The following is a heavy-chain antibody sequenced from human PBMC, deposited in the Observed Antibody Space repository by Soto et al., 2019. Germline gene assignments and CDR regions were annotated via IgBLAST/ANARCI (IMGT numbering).Heavy chain of an antibody. CDR2: IYPGDSDT. D-gene: IGHD3-22*01. CDR1: GYSFTSYW. J-gene: IGHJ4*02. CDR3: ARLGAGVSLYYDSSGYPALDY. Sequence: LGESLKISCKGSGYSFTSYWIGWVRQMPGKGLEWMGIIYPGDSDTRYSPSFQGQVTISADKSISTAYLQWSSLKASGTAMYYCARLGAGVSLYYDSSGYPALDYWGQGTLVTVSS. V-gene: IGHV5-51*01.